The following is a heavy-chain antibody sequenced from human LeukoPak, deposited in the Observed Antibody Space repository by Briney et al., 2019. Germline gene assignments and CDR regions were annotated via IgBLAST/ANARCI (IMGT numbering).Heavy chain of an antibody. CDR3: ASITMVRGVITQRHFDY. CDR1: GYTFTDYY. Sequence: ASVKVSCKAAGYTFTDYYMHWVRQAPGQGLEWMGWINPNSGGTNYAQKFQGRVTMTRDTSISTAYMELSRLRSDDTAVYYCASITMVRGVITQRHFDYWGQGTLVTVSS. CDR2: INPNSGGT. V-gene: IGHV1-2*02. J-gene: IGHJ4*02. D-gene: IGHD3-10*01.